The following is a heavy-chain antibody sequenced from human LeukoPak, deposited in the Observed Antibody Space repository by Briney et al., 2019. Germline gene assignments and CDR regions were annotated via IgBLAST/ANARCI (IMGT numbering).Heavy chain of an antibody. CDR2: IYYSGST. CDR1: GGSISSSSYY. D-gene: IGHD1-26*01. V-gene: IGHV4-61*05. Sequence: SETLSLTCTVSGGSISSSSYYWGWIRQPPGKGLEWIGYIYYSGSTNYNPSLKSRVTISVDTSKNQFSLKLSSVTAADTAVYYCARSGSYSYNWFDPWGQGTLVTVSS. CDR3: ARSGSYSYNWFDP. J-gene: IGHJ5*02.